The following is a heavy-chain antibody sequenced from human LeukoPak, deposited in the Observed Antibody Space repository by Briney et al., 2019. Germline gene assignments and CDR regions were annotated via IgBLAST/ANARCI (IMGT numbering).Heavy chain of an antibody. J-gene: IGHJ4*02. CDR3: ATDLVMVRGVNLFDY. CDR1: GYTLTELS. V-gene: IGHV1-24*01. D-gene: IGHD3-10*01. CDR2: FDPEGGET. Sequence: ASVKVSCKVSGYTLTELSMHWVRQAPGKGLEWMGGFDPEGGETIYAQKFQGRVTMTADTSTDTAYMELSSLRSEDTAVYYCATDLVMVRGVNLFDYWGQGTLVTVSS.